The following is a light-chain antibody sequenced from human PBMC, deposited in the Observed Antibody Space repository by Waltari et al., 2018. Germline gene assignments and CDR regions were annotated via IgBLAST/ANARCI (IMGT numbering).Light chain of an antibody. CDR1: RTNVGSNS. V-gene: IGLV1-47*01. Sequence: QSALTQPPSVSGTPGQRVTISCSGSRTNVGSNSVYWHQQFPGTAPKLLIYKNERRPSGVPDRFSGSKSGTSASLAISGLRSEDEADYYCSTWDDSLRAYVFGTGTKVTVL. J-gene: IGLJ1*01. CDR3: STWDDSLRAYV. CDR2: KNE.